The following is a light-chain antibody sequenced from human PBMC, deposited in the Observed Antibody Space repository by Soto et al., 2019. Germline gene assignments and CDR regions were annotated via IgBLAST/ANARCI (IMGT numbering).Light chain of an antibody. CDR1: SSDVGGYKY. CDR2: EVN. CDR3: SSYTSGGTYLL. V-gene: IGLV2-14*01. J-gene: IGLJ2*01. Sequence: QSALTQPASVSGSPGQSITISCTGTSSDVGGYKYVSWYQLHPDKAPKLMIYEVNNRPSGVSNRFSGSKSGNTASLSISGRQAEDEADYYCSSYTSGGTYLLFGGVTKLTVL.